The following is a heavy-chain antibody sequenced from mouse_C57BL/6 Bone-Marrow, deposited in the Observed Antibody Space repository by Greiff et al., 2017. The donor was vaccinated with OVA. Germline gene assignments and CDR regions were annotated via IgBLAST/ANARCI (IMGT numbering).Heavy chain of an antibody. CDR1: GYTFTEYT. J-gene: IGHJ4*01. Sequence: VQLQQSGAELVKPGASVKLSCKASGYTFTEYTIHWVKQRSGQGLEWIGWFYPGSGSIKYNEKFKDKATLTADKSSSTVYMELSRLTSEDSAVYFCARHEEGDYGYDNYYAMDYWGQGTSVTVSS. V-gene: IGHV1-62-2*01. CDR3: ARHEEGDYGYDNYYAMDY. CDR2: FYPGSGSI. D-gene: IGHD2-2*01.